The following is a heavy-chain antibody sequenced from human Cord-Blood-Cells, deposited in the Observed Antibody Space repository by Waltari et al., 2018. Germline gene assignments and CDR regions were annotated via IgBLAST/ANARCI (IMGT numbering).Heavy chain of an antibody. V-gene: IGHV3-30*18. CDR1: GFTFSSYG. D-gene: IGHD6-6*01. Sequence: QVQLVESGGGVVQPGRSLRLSCAASGFTFSSYGMHWVRQAPGKGLEWVAVISYDGSNKYYADSGKGRFTISRDNSKNTLYLQMNSLRAEDTAVYYCAKDLGSSSSVKDYWGQGTLVTVSS. J-gene: IGHJ4*02. CDR3: AKDLGSSSSVKDY. CDR2: ISYDGSNK.